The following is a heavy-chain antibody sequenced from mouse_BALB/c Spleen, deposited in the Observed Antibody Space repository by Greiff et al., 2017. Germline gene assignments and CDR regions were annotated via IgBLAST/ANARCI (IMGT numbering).Heavy chain of an antibody. CDR2: IDPETSGT. CDR3: TDGYYGFAY. Sequence: VQRVESGAELVRPGASVTLSCKASGYTFTDYEMHWVKQTPVHGLEWIGAIDPETSGTAYNQKFKGKATLTADKSSSTAYMELRSLTSEDSAVYYCTDGYYGFAYWGQGTLVTVSA. D-gene: IGHD2-3*01. CDR1: GYTFTDYE. J-gene: IGHJ3*01. V-gene: IGHV1-15*01.